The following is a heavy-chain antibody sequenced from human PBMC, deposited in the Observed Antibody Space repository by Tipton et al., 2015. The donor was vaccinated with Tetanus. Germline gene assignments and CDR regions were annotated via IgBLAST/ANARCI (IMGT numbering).Heavy chain of an antibody. CDR2: ISNSGTS. J-gene: IGHJ6*02. Sequence: LRLSCTVSDESISSSSYYWGWIRHHPGRGLEWIASISNSGTSYNNPSFRSRVTISVDTSKNQFSLKLNSVTAADTAVYYCARDHGITWGGMGYYYGMDVWGQGTTVTVSS. CDR1: DESISSSSYY. CDR3: ARDHGITWGGMGYYYGMDV. V-gene: IGHV4-39*02. D-gene: IGHD3-16*01.